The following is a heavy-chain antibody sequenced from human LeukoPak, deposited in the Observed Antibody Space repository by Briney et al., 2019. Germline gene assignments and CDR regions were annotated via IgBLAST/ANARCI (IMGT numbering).Heavy chain of an antibody. D-gene: IGHD3-3*01. J-gene: IGHJ6*03. CDR2: IRYDGSNK. Sequence: GGSLRLSCAASGFTFSSYGMHWVRQAPGKGLEWVAFIRYDGSNKYYADSVKGRFTISRDNSKNTLYVQMNTLRAEDTAVYYCAKGSAGTIFYYYMDVWGKGTTVTVSS. V-gene: IGHV3-30*02. CDR1: GFTFSSYG. CDR3: AKGSAGTIFYYYMDV.